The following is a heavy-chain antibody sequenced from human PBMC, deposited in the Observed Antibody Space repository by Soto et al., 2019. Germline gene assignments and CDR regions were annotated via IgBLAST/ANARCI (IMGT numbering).Heavy chain of an antibody. CDR1: GDSISTVDYF. J-gene: IGHJ5*01. CDR2: IYKSTTT. D-gene: IGHD2-8*01. V-gene: IGHV4-30-4*02. CDR3: ARGRYCINGRCFPTWFDS. Sequence: SETLSLTCSVSGDSISTVDYFWAWIRQPPGQALEYIGYIYKSTTTYYNPSFESRVAISLDTSKSPFYLTVTSVTEADTAVYFCARGRYCINGRCFPTWFDSWGQGTLVTVSS.